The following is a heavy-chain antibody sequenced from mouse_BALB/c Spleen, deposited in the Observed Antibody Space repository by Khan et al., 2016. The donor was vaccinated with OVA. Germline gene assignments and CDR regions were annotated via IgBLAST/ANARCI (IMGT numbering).Heavy chain of an antibody. CDR3: TRGITTFDY. CDR1: GYTFTDYE. D-gene: IGHD2-4*01. Sequence: QVQLQQSGAELVRPGASVRLSCKALGYTFTDYEIHWVKHTPVHGLEWIGRIHPGSGGAANNQKFKGKATLTADKSSSTAYIELSSLTSEDSAVYYCTRGITTFDYWGQGTTLTVSS. CDR2: IHPGSGGA. V-gene: IGHV1-15*01. J-gene: IGHJ2*01.